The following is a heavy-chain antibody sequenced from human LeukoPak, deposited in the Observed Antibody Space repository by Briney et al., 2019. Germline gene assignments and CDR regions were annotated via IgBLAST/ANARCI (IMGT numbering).Heavy chain of an antibody. J-gene: IGHJ4*02. V-gene: IGHV4-39*01. D-gene: IGHD2-2*01. CDR3: ARLGSRAYCSSTSCSDY. Sequence: SETLSLTCTVSGGSISCSSYYWGWIRQPPGKGLEWIGSIYYSGSTYYNPSLKSRVTISVDTSKNQFPLKLSSVTAADTAVYYCARLGSRAYCSSTSCSDYWGQGTLVTVSS. CDR1: GGSISCSSYY. CDR2: IYYSGST.